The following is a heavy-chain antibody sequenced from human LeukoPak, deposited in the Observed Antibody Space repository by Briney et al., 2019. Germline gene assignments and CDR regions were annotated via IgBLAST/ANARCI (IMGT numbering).Heavy chain of an antibody. Sequence: ASVKVSCKASGYTFTSYDINWVRQATEQGLEWMGWMNPNSGNTGYAQKFQGRVTMTRNTSISTAYMELSSLRSEDTAVYYCATYYFDSSGYYKYFQHWGQGTLVTVSS. V-gene: IGHV1-8*01. J-gene: IGHJ1*01. CDR2: MNPNSGNT. D-gene: IGHD3-22*01. CDR1: GYTFTSYD. CDR3: ATYYFDSSGYYKYFQH.